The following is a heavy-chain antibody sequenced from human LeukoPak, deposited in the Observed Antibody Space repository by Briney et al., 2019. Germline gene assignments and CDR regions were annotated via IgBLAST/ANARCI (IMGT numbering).Heavy chain of an antibody. CDR3: ARFRVYDSSGYYWGPGLEYYYYYYMDV. Sequence: ASVKVSCKASGYTFTSYGISWVRQAPGQGLEWMGWISAYNGNTNYAQKLQGRVTMTTDTSTSTAYMELRSLRSDDTAVYYCARFRVYDSSGYYWGPGLEYYYYYYMDVWGKGTTVTISS. CDR1: GYTFTSYG. CDR2: ISAYNGNT. J-gene: IGHJ6*03. D-gene: IGHD3-22*01. V-gene: IGHV1-18*01.